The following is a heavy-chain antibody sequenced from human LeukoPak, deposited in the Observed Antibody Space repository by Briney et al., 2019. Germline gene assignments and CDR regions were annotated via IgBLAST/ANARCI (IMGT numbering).Heavy chain of an antibody. CDR1: GGSISGYY. V-gene: IGHV4-59*01. D-gene: IGHD6-13*01. CDR2: IYSSVNT. J-gene: IGHJ4*02. CDR3: ARLSSGSSSWYDIDY. Sequence: SGTLSLTCTVSGGSISGYYWSWIRQPPGKGLEWIGYIYSSVNTVYNPSLKSRVTISLDTSKNQFSLKLSSVTAADTAVYYCARLSSGSSSWYDIDYWGQGTLVTVSS.